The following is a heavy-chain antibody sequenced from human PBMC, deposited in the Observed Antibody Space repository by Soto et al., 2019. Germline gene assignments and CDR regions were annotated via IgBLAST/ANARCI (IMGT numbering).Heavy chain of an antibody. Sequence: GGSLRLSCAGSGFAFSGSTIHWVRQASGKGLEWVGRIRSKANSYATAYAASVKGRFIISRDDSKTTAYLQMSSLKIEDTAVYYCAKSHFLEWLLNLFDYWGQGTLVTVSS. D-gene: IGHD3-3*01. CDR2: IRSKANSYAT. CDR1: GFAFSGST. V-gene: IGHV3-73*01. J-gene: IGHJ4*02. CDR3: AKSHFLEWLLNLFDY.